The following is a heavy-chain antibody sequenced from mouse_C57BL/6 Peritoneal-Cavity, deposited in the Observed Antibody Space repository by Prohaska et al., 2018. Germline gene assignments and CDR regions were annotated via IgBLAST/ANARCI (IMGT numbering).Heavy chain of an antibody. D-gene: IGHD2-5*01. CDR3: AISNYAWFAY. CDR2: ISYDGSN. V-gene: IGHV3-6*01. Sequence: TISFTGYSITSGYYWNWIRQFQGNKLEWMGYISYDGSNNYNPSLKNRISITRDTSKNQFFLKLSSETTEDTATYYCAISNYAWFAYWGQGTLVTVSA. J-gene: IGHJ3*01. CDR1: GYSITSGYY.